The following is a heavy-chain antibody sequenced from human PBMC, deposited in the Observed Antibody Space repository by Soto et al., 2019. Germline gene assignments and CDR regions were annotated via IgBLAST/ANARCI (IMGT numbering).Heavy chain of an antibody. V-gene: IGHV1-3*01. CDR2: INAGNGNT. J-gene: IGHJ6*02. CDR1: GYTFTSYA. D-gene: IGHD6-19*01. CDR3: ARDQEYSSGLYSDYYCGMDV. Sequence: ASVKVSCKASGYTFTSYAMHWVRQAPGQRLEWMGWINAGNGNTKYSQKFQGRVTITRDTTASTAYMELSSLRSEDTAVYYCARDQEYSSGLYSDYYCGMDVWGQGTTVSVSS.